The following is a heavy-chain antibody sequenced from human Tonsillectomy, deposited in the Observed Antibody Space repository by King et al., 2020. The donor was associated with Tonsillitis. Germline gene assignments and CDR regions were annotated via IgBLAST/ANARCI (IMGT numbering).Heavy chain of an antibody. CDR2: ISSSSSYI. Sequence: VQLVESGGGLVKPGESLRLSCAASGFTSSSYSMNWVRQAPGKGLEWVSSISSSSSYIYYADPVKGRFTISRDNAKNSLYLQMNSLRAADTAVYYCVRDTSSYYDFWSGYYNAFDIWGQGTMVTVSS. J-gene: IGHJ3*02. V-gene: IGHV3-21*01. CDR1: GFTSSSYS. D-gene: IGHD3-3*01. CDR3: VRDTSSYYDFWSGYYNAFDI.